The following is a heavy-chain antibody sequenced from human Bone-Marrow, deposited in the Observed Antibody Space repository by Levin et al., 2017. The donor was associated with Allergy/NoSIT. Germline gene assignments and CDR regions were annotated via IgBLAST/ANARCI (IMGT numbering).Heavy chain of an antibody. Sequence: GGSLRLSCAASEFTLSHYSMNWVRQAPGKGLEWLSYISGGSGSTIHYAESVKGRVTISRDNAKNSLYLQMNSLRADDTAVYYCVRDRGDCFDYWGQGAPVTVSS. CDR1: EFTLSHYS. J-gene: IGHJ4*02. V-gene: IGHV3-48*04. D-gene: IGHD3-10*01. CDR2: ISGGSGSTI. CDR3: VRDRGDCFDY.